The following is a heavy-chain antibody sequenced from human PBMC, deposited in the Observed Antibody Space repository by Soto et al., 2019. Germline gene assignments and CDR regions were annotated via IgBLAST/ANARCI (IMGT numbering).Heavy chain of an antibody. J-gene: IGHJ4*02. CDR2: IIPIFGTA. CDR1: GGTFSSYA. Sequence: ASVKVSCKASGGTFSSYAISWVRQAPGQGLEWMGGIIPIFGTANYAQKFQGRVTVTADESTSTAYMELSSLRSEDTAVYYCARDRRSSSPGGYFDYWGQGTLVTVYS. D-gene: IGHD2-2*01. V-gene: IGHV1-69*13. CDR3: ARDRRSSSPGGYFDY.